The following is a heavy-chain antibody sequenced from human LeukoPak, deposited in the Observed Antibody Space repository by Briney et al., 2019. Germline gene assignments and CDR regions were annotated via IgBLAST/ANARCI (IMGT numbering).Heavy chain of an antibody. J-gene: IGHJ4*02. D-gene: IGHD3-22*01. Sequence: PGGSLRLSCAASGFTFSSYAMSWVRQAPGKGLEWVSAISGSGGSTYYADSVKGRFTISRDNSKNTLYLQMNSLRAEDTAVYYCANLWEDYYDSSGPTGWGQGTLVTVSS. CDR3: ANLWEDYYDSSGPTG. CDR2: ISGSGGST. V-gene: IGHV3-23*01. CDR1: GFTFSSYA.